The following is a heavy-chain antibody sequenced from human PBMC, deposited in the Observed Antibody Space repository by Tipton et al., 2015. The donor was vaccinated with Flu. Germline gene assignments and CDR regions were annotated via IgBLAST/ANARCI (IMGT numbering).Heavy chain of an antibody. CDR3: ASGSGTGTYPHFFDY. D-gene: IGHD6-13*01. CDR1: GGSISSGPYY. V-gene: IGHV4-31*01. Sequence: LRLSCSVSGGSISSGPYYWTWIRQHPGKGLEWIGYMYYGGSTYYSPSLQSLVTISFDMSKNQFSLNLNSVTAADTAVYYCASGSGTGTYPHFFDYWGQGIVVTVSS. J-gene: IGHJ4*02. CDR2: MYYGGST.